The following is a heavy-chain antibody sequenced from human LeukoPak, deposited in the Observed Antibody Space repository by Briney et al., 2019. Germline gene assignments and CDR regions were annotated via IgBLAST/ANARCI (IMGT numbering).Heavy chain of an antibody. CDR1: GYTLTELS. CDR2: FDPEDGET. Sequence: ASVKLSCKVSGYTLTELSMHWVRQAPGKGLEWMGGFDPEDGETIYAQKFQGRVTMTEDTSTDTAYMELSSLRSEDTAVYYCATVSGTVNRDAFDIWGQGTMVTVSS. J-gene: IGHJ3*02. CDR3: ATVSGTVNRDAFDI. V-gene: IGHV1-24*01. D-gene: IGHD1-1*01.